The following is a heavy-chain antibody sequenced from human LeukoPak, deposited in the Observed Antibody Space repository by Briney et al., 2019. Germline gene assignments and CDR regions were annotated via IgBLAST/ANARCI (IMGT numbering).Heavy chain of an antibody. CDR1: GFIFRAYW. Sequence: GGSLRLSCTTSGFIFRAYWMGWVRQAPGKGLEWVANIQQHGSKENYVDFVKGRFTLSRDNAKTLVLLQMKIRIAEAAVLYYCAKEDIVVVLAAIDYWGQGTLVTVSS. CDR2: IQQHGSKE. D-gene: IGHD2-2*02. CDR3: AKEDIVVVLAAIDY. J-gene: IGHJ4*02. V-gene: IGHV3-7*03.